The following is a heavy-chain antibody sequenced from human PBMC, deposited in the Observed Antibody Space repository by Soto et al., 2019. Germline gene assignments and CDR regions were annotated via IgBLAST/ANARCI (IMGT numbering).Heavy chain of an antibody. CDR3: ARDVAAAGTWVIYYYYYGMDV. CDR2: IWYDGSNK. D-gene: IGHD6-13*01. J-gene: IGHJ6*01. V-gene: IGHV3-33*01. CDR1: GFTFSSYG. Sequence: QVQLVESGGGVVQPGRSLRLSCAASGFTFSSYGMHWVRQAPGKGLEWVAVIWYDGSNKYYADSVKGRFTISRDNSKNTLYLQMNSLRAEDTAVYYCARDVAAAGTWVIYYYYYGMDVW.